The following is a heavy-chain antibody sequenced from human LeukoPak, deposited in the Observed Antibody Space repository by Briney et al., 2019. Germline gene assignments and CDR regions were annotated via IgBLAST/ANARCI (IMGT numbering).Heavy chain of an antibody. J-gene: IGHJ4*02. V-gene: IGHV1-2*02. CDR1: VYTFTVYY. D-gene: IGHD1-1*01. CDR3: ARAGPPGTTPGDY. CDR2: INPNSGGT. Sequence: ASVTVSCKASVYTFTVYYMHWVRQAPGQGLEWMGWINPNSGGTNYAQKFQGRVTMTGDTSISTAYMELSRLRSDDTAVYYCARAGPPGTTPGDYWGQGTLVTVSS.